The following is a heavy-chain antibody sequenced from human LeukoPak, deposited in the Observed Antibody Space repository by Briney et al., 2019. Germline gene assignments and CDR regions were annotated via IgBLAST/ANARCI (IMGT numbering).Heavy chain of an antibody. J-gene: IGHJ4*02. CDR1: RFNFNAFS. V-gene: IGHV3-69-1*02. CDR2: ISHTGTI. Sequence: GGSLRLSCAASRFNFNAFSPNWVRQAPGKGLEWLSYISHTGTIYYPKSVKGGFTISRTHAEASVFLQMNSLRTEDTALYYCVGGGCGRAADCYSHYFDYWGQGTPVTVSS. CDR3: VGGGCGRAADCYSHYFDY. D-gene: IGHD2-21*02.